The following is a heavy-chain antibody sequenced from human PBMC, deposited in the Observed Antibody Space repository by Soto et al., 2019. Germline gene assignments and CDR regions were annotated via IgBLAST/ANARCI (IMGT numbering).Heavy chain of an antibody. CDR2: ISTYNGNT. V-gene: IGHV1-18*01. Sequence: VSVKVSCKASGYTFTSYGISWVRQAPGQGLEWMGWISTYNGNTKYAQKLQGRVTITRDTSASTAYMELSSLRSEDTAVYYCARVSGYYLPDYWG. CDR1: GYTFTSYG. D-gene: IGHD5-12*01. J-gene: IGHJ4*01. CDR3: ARVSGYYLPDY.